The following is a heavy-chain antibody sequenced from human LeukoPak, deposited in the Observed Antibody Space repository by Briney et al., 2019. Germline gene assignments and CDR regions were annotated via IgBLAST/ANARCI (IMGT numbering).Heavy chain of an antibody. Sequence: PGGSLRLSCAASGFTFSSYAMSWVRQAPGKGLEWVSAISGSGGSTYYADSVKGRFTISRDNSKNTLYLQMNSLRAEDTAVYYCAKAGYCSSTSCYAAGRFDPWGQGTLVTVSS. J-gene: IGHJ5*02. V-gene: IGHV3-23*01. D-gene: IGHD2-2*03. CDR1: GFTFSSYA. CDR3: AKAGYCSSTSCYAAGRFDP. CDR2: ISGSGGST.